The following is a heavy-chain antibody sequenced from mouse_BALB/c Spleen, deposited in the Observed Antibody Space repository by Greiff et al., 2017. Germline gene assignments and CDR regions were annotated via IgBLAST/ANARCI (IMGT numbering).Heavy chain of an antibody. V-gene: IGHV1S137*01. D-gene: IGHD2-3*01. Sequence: QVQLQQSGAELVRPGVSVKISCKGSGYTFTDYAMHWVKQSHAKSLEWIGVISTYYGDASYNQKFKGKATMTVDKSSSTAYMELARLTSEDSAIYYCARDGYYFDYWGQGTTLTVSA. CDR3: ARDGYYFDY. CDR2: ISTYYGDA. J-gene: IGHJ2*01. CDR1: GYTFTDYA.